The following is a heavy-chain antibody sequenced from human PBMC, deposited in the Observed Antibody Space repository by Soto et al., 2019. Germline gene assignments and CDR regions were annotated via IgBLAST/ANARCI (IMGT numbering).Heavy chain of an antibody. V-gene: IGHV3-30-3*02. J-gene: IGHJ4*02. CDR1: GFTFSSYE. Sequence: GGSLRLSCAASGFTFSSYEMNWVRQAPGKGLEWVAVISYDGSNKYYADSVKGRFTISRDNSKNTLYLQMNSLRAEDTAVYYCAKKGIAVAGFDYWGQGTLVTVSS. CDR2: ISYDGSNK. D-gene: IGHD6-19*01. CDR3: AKKGIAVAGFDY.